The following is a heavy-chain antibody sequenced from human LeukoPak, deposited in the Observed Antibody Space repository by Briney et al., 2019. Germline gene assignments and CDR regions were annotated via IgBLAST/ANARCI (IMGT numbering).Heavy chain of an antibody. D-gene: IGHD3-22*01. V-gene: IGHV3-23*01. Sequence: GGSLRLSFAASGFTFSSYAMSWVRQAPGKELEGVSAISGSGGSTYYADSVKGRFTISRDNSKNTLYLQMNSLRAEDTAVYYCAKGRFQWLAYYFDYWGQGTLVTVSS. J-gene: IGHJ4*02. CDR1: GFTFSSYA. CDR2: ISGSGGST. CDR3: AKGRFQWLAYYFDY.